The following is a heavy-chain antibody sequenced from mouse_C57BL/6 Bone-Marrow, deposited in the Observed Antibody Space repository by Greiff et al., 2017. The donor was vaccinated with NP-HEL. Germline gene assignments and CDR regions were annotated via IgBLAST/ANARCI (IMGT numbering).Heavy chain of an antibody. J-gene: IGHJ2*01. CDR3: ASALYFDY. CDR2: IYPGSGST. V-gene: IGHV1-55*01. Sequence: VQLQQPGAELVKPGASVKMSCKASGYTFTSYWITWVKQRPGQGLEWIGDIYPGSGSTNYNEKFKGKATFTADTSSNTAYMQLSSLTTEDSAIYYCASALYFDYWGQGTTLTVAS. CDR1: GYTFTSYW.